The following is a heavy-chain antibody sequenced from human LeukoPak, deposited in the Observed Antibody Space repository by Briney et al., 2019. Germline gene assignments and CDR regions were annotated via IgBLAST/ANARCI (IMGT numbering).Heavy chain of an antibody. D-gene: IGHD4-17*01. Sequence: GESLKISCQASGFSFTFTKNWIGWVRQVPGKGLEWMGIIYPVDSDIRYNLSFQGQVTISVDKSISTTYLQWSSLKASDTAIYYCARHLATVTASRQYYYYGMDVWGQGTTVTVSS. CDR2: IYPVDSDI. J-gene: IGHJ6*02. CDR3: ARHLATVTASRQYYYYGMDV. CDR1: GFSFTFTKNW. V-gene: IGHV5-51*01.